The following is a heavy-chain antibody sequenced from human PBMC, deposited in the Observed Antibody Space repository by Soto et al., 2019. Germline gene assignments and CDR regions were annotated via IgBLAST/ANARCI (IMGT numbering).Heavy chain of an antibody. Sequence: QLQLQESGPGLVKPSETLSLTCTVSGGSISSSSYYWGWIRQPPGKGLEWIGSIYYSGSTYYNPSLKSRVTISVDTSKNQFSLKLSSVTAADTAVYYCAAVAGSPYYFDYWGQGTLVTVSS. CDR2: IYYSGST. CDR3: AAVAGSPYYFDY. CDR1: GGSISSSSYY. V-gene: IGHV4-39*01. J-gene: IGHJ4*02. D-gene: IGHD3-10*01.